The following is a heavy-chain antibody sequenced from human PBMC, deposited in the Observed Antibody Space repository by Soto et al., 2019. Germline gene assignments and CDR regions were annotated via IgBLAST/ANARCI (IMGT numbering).Heavy chain of an antibody. CDR2: INHTGGT. Sequence: PSETLSLTCAVYGGSVNCYYWSWIRQPPGKGLEWIGEINHTGGTHYNPSLKSRVTMSVDMSKNQFSLRLSSVTAADTAIYYCATRITVFGLLIPPFDPWGQGTQVTVSS. V-gene: IGHV4-34*01. CDR3: ATRITVFGLLIPPFDP. CDR1: GGSVNCYY. D-gene: IGHD3-3*01. J-gene: IGHJ5*02.